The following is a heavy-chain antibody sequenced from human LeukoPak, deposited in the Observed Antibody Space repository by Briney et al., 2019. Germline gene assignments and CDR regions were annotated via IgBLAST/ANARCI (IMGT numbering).Heavy chain of an antibody. CDR3: ARDRLITMIVALEDDGFDI. Sequence: PGGSLRLSCAASGFTFSSYGMHWVRQAPGKGLEWVAVIWYDGSNKYYADSVKGRFPISRDNSKNTLYLQMNSLRAEDTAVYYCARDRLITMIVALEDDGFDIWGQGTMVTISS. V-gene: IGHV3-33*01. D-gene: IGHD3-22*01. CDR2: IWYDGSNK. CDR1: GFTFSSYG. J-gene: IGHJ3*02.